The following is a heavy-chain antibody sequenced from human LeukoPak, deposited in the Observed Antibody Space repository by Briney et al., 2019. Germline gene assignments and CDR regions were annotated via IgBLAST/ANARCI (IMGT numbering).Heavy chain of an antibody. Sequence: PGGSLRLSCAASRFTFSSYSMNWVRQAPGKGLEWVSSISSSSSYIYYADSVKGRFTISRDNAKNSLYLQMNSLRAEDTAVYYCARGERKWFKRSYYFDYWGQGTLVTVSS. CDR2: ISSSSSYI. CDR1: RFTFSSYS. D-gene: IGHD3-22*01. V-gene: IGHV3-21*01. J-gene: IGHJ4*02. CDR3: ARGERKWFKRSYYFDY.